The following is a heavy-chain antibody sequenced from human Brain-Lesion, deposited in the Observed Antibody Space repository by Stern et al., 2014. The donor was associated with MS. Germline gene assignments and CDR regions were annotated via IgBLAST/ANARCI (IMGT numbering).Heavy chain of an antibody. CDR2: IYYRGFT. J-gene: IGHJ4*02. CDR1: GGSISSSTYY. CDR3: ARHDSVPRPSQLYSARDRGPGYFDY. V-gene: IGHV4-39*01. Sequence: VHLVESGPGLVKPSETLSLTCTVSGGSISSSTYYWAWIRQPPGKGLECIGNIYYRGFTYYNPSLHRRVTITVDMSKNQFSLKLSSVTAADTAIYYCARHDSVPRPSQLYSARDRGPGYFDYWGQGTLVTVSS. D-gene: IGHD1-26*01.